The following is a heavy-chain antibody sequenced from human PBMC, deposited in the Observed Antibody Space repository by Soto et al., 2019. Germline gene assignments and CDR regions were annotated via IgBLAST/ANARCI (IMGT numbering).Heavy chain of an antibody. CDR1: GYTFTYHS. CDR2: INAGKGDT. V-gene: IGHV1-3*01. CDR3: ARNILGGTTDY. D-gene: IGHD1-7*01. Sequence: ASVKVSCKAPGYTFTYHSIYWARQAPGQGLEWMGWINAGKGDTKYPQRFQGRVTITRDTSASTAYMELSSLRSEDTAVYYCARNILGGTTDYWGPGTLVTVSS. J-gene: IGHJ4*02.